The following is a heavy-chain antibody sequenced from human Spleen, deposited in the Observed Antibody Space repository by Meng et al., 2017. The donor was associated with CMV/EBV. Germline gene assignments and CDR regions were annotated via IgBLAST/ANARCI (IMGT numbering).Heavy chain of an antibody. D-gene: IGHD3-10*01. CDR2: ISPHGGGT. CDR3: ARPYYGSGSFEH. J-gene: IGHJ4*02. CDR1: GYTFSSYH. V-gene: IGHV1-2*02. Sequence: CKASGYTFSSYHIPWVRQAPGQGLEWMGWISPHGGGTKYSQRFQGRVTMTTDTSISTAYMELTRLRSDDTAIYYCARPYYGSGSFEHWGQGTLVTVSS.